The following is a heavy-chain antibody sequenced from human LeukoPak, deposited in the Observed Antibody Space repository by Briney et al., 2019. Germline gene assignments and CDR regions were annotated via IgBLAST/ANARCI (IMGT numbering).Heavy chain of an antibody. CDR3: ARDLSWGTDY. CDR2: ISGSGDST. V-gene: IGHV3-23*01. D-gene: IGHD3-16*01. Sequence: PGGSLRLSCAASGFTFSNAWMSWVRQAPGKGLEWVSFISGSGDSTYYVGSVKGRFTISRDNSKNTLYLQMNSLRAEDTAIYYCARDLSWGTDYWGQGTLVTVSS. CDR1: GFTFSNAW. J-gene: IGHJ4*02.